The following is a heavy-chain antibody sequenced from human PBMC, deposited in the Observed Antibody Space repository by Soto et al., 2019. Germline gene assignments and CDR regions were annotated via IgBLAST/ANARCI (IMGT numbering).Heavy chain of an antibody. CDR2: INSDGSST. J-gene: IGHJ4*02. CDR1: GFTFSSYW. Sequence: EVQLVESGGGLVQPGGSLRLSCAASGFTFSSYWRHWVRQAPGKGLVWVSRINSDGSSTSYADSVKGRFTISRDNAKNTLYLQMNSLRAEDTAVYYCARGGVRVTFGGRAVDYWGQGTLVTVSS. V-gene: IGHV3-74*01. CDR3: ARGGVRVTFGGRAVDY. D-gene: IGHD3-16*01.